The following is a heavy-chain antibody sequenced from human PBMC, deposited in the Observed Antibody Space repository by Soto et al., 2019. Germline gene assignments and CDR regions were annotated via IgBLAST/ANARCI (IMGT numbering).Heavy chain of an antibody. CDR3: ARKDDFWSGSGFFDP. Sequence: QLQLQESGPGLVKPSETLSLTCTVSGGSISSSRYYWGWIRQPPGKGLEWIGSIYYNGFTYYNPSLKSRVTISVDTSRNQFSLKLNSVTTADTAVYFCARKDDFWSGSGFFDPWGQGTLVTVSS. V-gene: IGHV4-39*01. J-gene: IGHJ5*02. CDR2: IYYNGFT. CDR1: GGSISSSRYY. D-gene: IGHD3-3*01.